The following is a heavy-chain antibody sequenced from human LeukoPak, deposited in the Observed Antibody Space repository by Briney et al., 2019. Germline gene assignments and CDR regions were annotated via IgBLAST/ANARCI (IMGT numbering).Heavy chain of an antibody. Sequence: GGFLRLSCTASGCTFKDYATSWVRQAPGKGLEWISTIFGDGGGDYYADSVRGRFTMSRDNSKNTLYLQMNSLRGDDTAVYYCAKQEGWDLGNYYADHWGRGTLVTVSS. J-gene: IGHJ5*02. CDR1: GCTFKDYA. V-gene: IGHV3-23*01. D-gene: IGHD1-26*01. CDR2: IFGDGGGD. CDR3: AKQEGWDLGNYYADH.